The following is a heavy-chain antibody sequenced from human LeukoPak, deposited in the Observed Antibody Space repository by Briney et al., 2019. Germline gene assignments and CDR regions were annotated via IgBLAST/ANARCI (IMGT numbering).Heavy chain of an antibody. CDR1: GGSISSYY. J-gene: IGHJ4*02. D-gene: IGHD2-2*01. Sequence: SETLSLTCTVSGGSISSYYWSWIRQPPGKGLEWIGYIYYSGSTNYNPSLKSRVTISVDTSKNQFSLKLSSVTAADTAVYYCARAEYQLLRGGFDYWGQGTLVTVSS. CDR2: IYYSGST. V-gene: IGHV4-59*01. CDR3: ARAEYQLLRGGFDY.